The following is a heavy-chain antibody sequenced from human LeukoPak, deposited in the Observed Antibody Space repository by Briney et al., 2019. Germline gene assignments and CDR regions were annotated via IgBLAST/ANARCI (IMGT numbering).Heavy chain of an antibody. CDR1: GFIFSNHA. V-gene: IGHV3-23*01. D-gene: IGHD2-2*01. CDR3: AKTYQPLLSQFDY. J-gene: IGHJ4*02. Sequence: GGSLRLSCAASGFIFSNHAMTWVRQAPGKGLEWVSAISGGDGATYYADSVKGRFIISRDNSKNTVYLQMSGLRADDTAVYYCAKTYQPLLSQFDYCGQGTLLTVSS. CDR2: ISGGDGAT.